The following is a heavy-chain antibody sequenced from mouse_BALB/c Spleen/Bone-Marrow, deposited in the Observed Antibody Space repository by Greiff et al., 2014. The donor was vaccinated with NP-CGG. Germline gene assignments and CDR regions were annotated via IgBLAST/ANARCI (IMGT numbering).Heavy chain of an antibody. CDR1: GYAFSSSW. D-gene: IGHD2-1*01. V-gene: IGHV1-82*01. Sequence: VQLVESGPELVKPGASVKISCKASGYAFSSSWMNWVKQRPGQGLEWIGRIYPGDGDTNYNEKFKGKATLTADKSSSTAYMQLSSLTSVDSAVYFCVRGGNYRFDYWGQGTTLTVSS. CDR2: IYPGDGDT. J-gene: IGHJ2*01. CDR3: VRGGNYRFDY.